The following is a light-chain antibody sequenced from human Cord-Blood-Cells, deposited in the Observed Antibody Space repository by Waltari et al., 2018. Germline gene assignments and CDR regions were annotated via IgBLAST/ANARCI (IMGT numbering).Light chain of an antibody. CDR2: YDS. V-gene: IGLV3-21*04. CDR3: QVWDSSSDHVV. CDR1: NIGRTS. J-gene: IGLJ2*01. Sequence: SYVLTQPPSVSVAPGKTARLNWRGNNIGRTSVHWYQQKPGQAPVLVIYYDSDRPSGIPGRFSGSNSGNTATLTISRVEAGDEADYYCQVWDSSSDHVVFGGGTKLTVL.